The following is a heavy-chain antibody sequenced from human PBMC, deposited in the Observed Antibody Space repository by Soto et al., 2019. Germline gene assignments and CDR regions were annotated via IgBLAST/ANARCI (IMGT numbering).Heavy chain of an antibody. CDR1: GFTFNYYW. D-gene: IGHD2-21*02. CDR2: IHSDGSST. Sequence: EVQLVESEGGLVQRGGSLRLSCAASGFTFNYYWMHWVRQAPGQGLVWVSHIHSDGSSTTYADSVKGRFTISRDNAKNTLYLRMKSLRAEDTAVYYCARGDKGGFDLWGQGTTVTVSS. J-gene: IGHJ3*01. CDR3: ARGDKGGFDL. V-gene: IGHV3-74*01.